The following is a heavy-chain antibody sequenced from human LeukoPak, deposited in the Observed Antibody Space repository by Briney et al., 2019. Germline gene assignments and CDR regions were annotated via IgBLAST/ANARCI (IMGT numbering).Heavy chain of an antibody. D-gene: IGHD6-19*01. V-gene: IGHV3-23*01. CDR1: GFTFSSYA. CDR3: AKDPQQWLVQGFDP. CDR2: ISGSGGST. Sequence: GGSLRLSCAASGFTFSSYAMSWVRQAPGKGLEWVSSISGSGGSTYYADSVKGRFTISRDNSKNTLYLQMNSLRAEDTAVYYCAKDPQQWLVQGFDPWGQGTLVTVSS. J-gene: IGHJ5*02.